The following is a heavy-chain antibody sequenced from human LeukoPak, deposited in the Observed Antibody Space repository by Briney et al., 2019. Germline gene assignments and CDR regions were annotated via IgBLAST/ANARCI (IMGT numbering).Heavy chain of an antibody. CDR2: INHSGST. CDR1: GGSFSGYY. Sequence: PSETLSLTCAVYGGSFSGYYWSWIRQPPGKGLEWIGEINHSGSTNYNPSLKSRVTISVDTSKNQFSLKLSSVTAADTAVYYCARGLSNRWIDYWGQGTLATVSS. V-gene: IGHV4-34*01. D-gene: IGHD1-14*01. CDR3: ARGLSNRWIDY. J-gene: IGHJ4*02.